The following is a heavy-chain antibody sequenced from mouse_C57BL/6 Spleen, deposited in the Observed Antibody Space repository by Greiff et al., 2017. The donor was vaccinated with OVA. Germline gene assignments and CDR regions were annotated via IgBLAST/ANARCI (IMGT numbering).Heavy chain of an antibody. CDR2: IYPGDGDT. D-gene: IGHD2-3*01. V-gene: IGHV1-82*01. Sequence: VQLQQSGPELVKPGASVKISCKASGYAFSSSWMNWVKQRPGKGLEWIGRIYPGDGDTNYNGKFKGKATLTADKSSSTAYMQLSSLTSEDSAVYFCARGLIYDGYLYYFDYWGQGTTLTVSS. J-gene: IGHJ2*01. CDR3: ARGLIYDGYLYYFDY. CDR1: GYAFSSSW.